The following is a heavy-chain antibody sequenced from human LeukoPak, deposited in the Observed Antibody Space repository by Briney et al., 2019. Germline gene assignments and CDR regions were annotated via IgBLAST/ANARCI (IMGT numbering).Heavy chain of an antibody. D-gene: IGHD3-22*01. CDR3: ARGVVSQGDWFDP. J-gene: IGHJ5*02. CDR2: ISSSSSTI. CDR1: GFTFSSYS. V-gene: IGHV3-48*02. Sequence: GGSLRLSCAASGFTFSSYSMNWVRQAPGKGLEWVSYISSSSSTIYYADSVRGRFTISRDNAKNSLYLQMNSLRDEDTAVYYCARGVVSQGDWFDPWGQGTLVTVSS.